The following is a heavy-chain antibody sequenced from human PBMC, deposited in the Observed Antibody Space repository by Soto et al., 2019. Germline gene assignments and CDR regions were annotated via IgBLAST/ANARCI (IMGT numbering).Heavy chain of an antibody. CDR1: GGSISSGGYY. Sequence: SETLSLTCTVSGGSISSGGYYWSWIRQHPGKGLEWIGYTYYSGSTYYNPSLKSRVTISVDTSKNQFSLKLSSVTAADTAVYYCARYAPRITIFGVVIIGGGDFDYWGQGTLVTVSS. D-gene: IGHD3-3*01. CDR3: ARYAPRITIFGVVIIGGGDFDY. J-gene: IGHJ4*02. CDR2: TYYSGST. V-gene: IGHV4-31*03.